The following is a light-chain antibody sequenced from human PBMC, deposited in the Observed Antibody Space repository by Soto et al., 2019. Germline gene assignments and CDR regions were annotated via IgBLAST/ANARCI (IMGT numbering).Light chain of an antibody. Sequence: DIQMTQSPSTLSASVGDRVTITCRASQSIDTWLAWHQQKPGQVPKLLISKASSLASGVPSRFSGSGSGTEITLTISSLQPDYSATYYCQQYNSYRAFGQGTKVET. CDR1: QSIDTW. J-gene: IGKJ1*01. CDR3: QQYNSYRA. V-gene: IGKV1-5*03. CDR2: KAS.